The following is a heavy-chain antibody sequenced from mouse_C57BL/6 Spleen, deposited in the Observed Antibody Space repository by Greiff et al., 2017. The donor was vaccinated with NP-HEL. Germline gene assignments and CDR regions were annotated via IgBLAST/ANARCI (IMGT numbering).Heavy chain of an antibody. CDR3: ARCGDYDYYARDY. D-gene: IGHD2-4*01. V-gene: IGHV1-18*01. CDR2: INPNNGGT. Sequence: VQLQQSGPELVKPGASVKIPCKASGYTFTDYNMDWVKQSHGKSLEWIGDINPNNGGTIYTQKFKGKATLTVDKSSSTAYMELRSLTSEDTAVYYCARCGDYDYYARDYWGQGTSVTVSS. CDR1: GYTFTDYN. J-gene: IGHJ4*01.